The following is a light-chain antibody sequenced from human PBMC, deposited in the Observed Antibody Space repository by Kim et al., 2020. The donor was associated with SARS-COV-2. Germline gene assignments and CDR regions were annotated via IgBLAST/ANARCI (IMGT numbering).Light chain of an antibody. V-gene: IGLV3-1*01. CDR3: QAWDSSTAV. CDR2: QDS. J-gene: IGLJ1*01. CDR1: KLGDKY. Sequence: SYELTQPPSVSVSPGQTASITCSGDKLGDKYACWYQQKPGQSPVLVIYQDSKRASGIPERFSGSNSGNTATLTISGTQAMDEDDYYCQAWDSSTAVFGTGTKVTVL.